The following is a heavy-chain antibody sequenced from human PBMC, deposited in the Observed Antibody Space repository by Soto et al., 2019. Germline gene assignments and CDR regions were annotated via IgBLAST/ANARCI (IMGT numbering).Heavy chain of an antibody. CDR3: ARNDSSGGGYFDS. D-gene: IGHD3-22*01. CDR2: MYNSGST. V-gene: IGHV4-38-2*01. J-gene: IGHJ4*02. CDR1: GSSISNTYY. Sequence: SETLSLTCAVSGSSISNTYYWGWIRQPPGKGLKWIGSMYNSGSTSYNPSLKSRVTISVDTSKNQFSLKLRSVTVADTAVYYCARNDSSGGGYFDSWGQGTLVTVSS.